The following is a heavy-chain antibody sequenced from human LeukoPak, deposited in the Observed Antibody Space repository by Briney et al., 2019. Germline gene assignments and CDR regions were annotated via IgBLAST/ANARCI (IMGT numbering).Heavy chain of an antibody. V-gene: IGHV3-48*03. J-gene: IGHJ4*02. CDR3: ARDRLLHF. Sequence: GGSLRLSCAASAFTFSAYEMNWVRQAPGKGPEWLSYIDSSGSTIYYADSVKGRFTISRDNAKNSLYLRMNSLRAEDTAVYYCARDRLLHFWGQGTLVTVSS. CDR1: AFTFSAYE. CDR2: IDSSGSTI. D-gene: IGHD6-6*01.